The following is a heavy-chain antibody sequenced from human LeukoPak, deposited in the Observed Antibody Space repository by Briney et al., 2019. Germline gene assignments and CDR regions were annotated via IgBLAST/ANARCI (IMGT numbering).Heavy chain of an antibody. V-gene: IGHV1-46*01. Sequence: GASVKDSCKASGYTFTNYYMHWVRQAPGQGLEWMGIINPSDGRTSYGQKFQGRVTMTRDTSTSTVYMELSSLRSEDTAVYYCARVGVPAAIGWENWFDPWGQGTLVTVSS. CDR1: GYTFTNYY. CDR2: INPSDGRT. D-gene: IGHD2-2*01. CDR3: ARVGVPAAIGWENWFDP. J-gene: IGHJ5*02.